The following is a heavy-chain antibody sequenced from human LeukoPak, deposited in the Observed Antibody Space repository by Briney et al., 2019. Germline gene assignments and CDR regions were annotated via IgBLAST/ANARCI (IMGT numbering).Heavy chain of an antibody. CDR1: VVTFSKYR. D-gene: IGHD1-26*01. CDR3: ARDTRTFDY. V-gene: IGHV3-7*01. CDR2: IKQDGSEK. J-gene: IGHJ4*02. Sequence: GGSLRLSCAASVVTFSKYRMNCVRQAPGEGLEWVANIKQDGSEKYYVDSVKGRFTISRDNAKNSLFLQMNSLRAEDTAVYYCARDTRTFDYWGQGTLVTVSS.